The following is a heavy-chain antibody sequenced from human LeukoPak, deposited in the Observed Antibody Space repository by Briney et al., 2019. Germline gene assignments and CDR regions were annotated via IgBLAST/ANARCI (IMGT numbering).Heavy chain of an antibody. D-gene: IGHD5-24*01. J-gene: IGHJ4*02. V-gene: IGHV4-34*01. CDR2: INHSGST. CDR3: ARGGGGWLPFDY. Sequence: SETLSLTCAVYGGSFSGYYWNWIRQPPGKGLEWIGEINHSGSTNYNPSLKSQVTISVDTSKSQFSLKLSSVTAADTAVYYCARGGGGWLPFDYWGQGTLVTVSS. CDR1: GGSFSGYY.